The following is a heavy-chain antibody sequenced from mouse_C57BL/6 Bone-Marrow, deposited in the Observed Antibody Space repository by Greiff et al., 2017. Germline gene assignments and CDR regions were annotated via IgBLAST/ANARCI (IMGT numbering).Heavy chain of an antibody. CDR2: IRLKSDNYAT. CDR3: TDPAWFAY. Sequence: EVKLVESGGGLVPPGGSMKLSCVASGFTFSNYWMNWVRQSPEKGLEWVAQIRLKSDNYATHYAESVKGRFTISSDDSKSSVYLQMNNLRAEDTGIYYCTDPAWFAYGGQGTLVTVSA. J-gene: IGHJ3*01. CDR1: GFTFSNYW. V-gene: IGHV6-3*01.